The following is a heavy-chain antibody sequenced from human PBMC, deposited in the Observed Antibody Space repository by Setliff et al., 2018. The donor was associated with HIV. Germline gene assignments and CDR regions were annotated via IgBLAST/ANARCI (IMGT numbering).Heavy chain of an antibody. D-gene: IGHD1-1*01. CDR2: LWRDEVGE. Sequence: PGGSLRLSCTVVGFSIENFDMHWVRQAPGKGLEWVSLLWRDEVGEYYADSVKGRFSISRDRSRNTVSLQLNTLRPEDTAVYYCASARIPTGGTSTSLDFWGQGALVTVSS. V-gene: IGHV3-33*08. CDR3: ASARIPTGGTSTSLDF. CDR1: GFSIENFD. J-gene: IGHJ4*02.